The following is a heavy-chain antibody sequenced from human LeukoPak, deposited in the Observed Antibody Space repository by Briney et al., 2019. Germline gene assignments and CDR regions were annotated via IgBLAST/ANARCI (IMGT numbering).Heavy chain of an antibody. D-gene: IGHD3-10*01. V-gene: IGHV4-39*01. CDR3: ARHSEYYSGSGSASGYFDY. J-gene: IGHJ4*02. CDR1: GGSLSSSSYY. CDR2: IYYSGTT. Sequence: PSETLSLTCSVSGGSLSSSSYYWGWIRQPPGKGLEWIGTIYYSGTTYYNPSLKSRVTMSIDTSKNQFSLKLSSVTAADTAVYYCARHSEYYSGSGSASGYFDYWGQGTLVTVSS.